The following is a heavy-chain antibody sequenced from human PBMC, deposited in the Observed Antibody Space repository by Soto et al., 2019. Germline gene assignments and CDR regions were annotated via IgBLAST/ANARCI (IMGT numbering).Heavy chain of an antibody. J-gene: IGHJ4*02. CDR3: ARGLYNGSPHLFY. CDR2: IDGEGGEK. Sequence: GGSLRLSCETSEFTFSSYWMTWFRRTPGKGLEWVANIDGEGGEKNYADSVKGRFTISRDNAKKSLYLQMNSLRAEDTAVYYCARGLYNGSPHLFYWGQGTLVTVSS. D-gene: IGHD1-26*01. V-gene: IGHV3-7*05. CDR1: EFTFSSYW.